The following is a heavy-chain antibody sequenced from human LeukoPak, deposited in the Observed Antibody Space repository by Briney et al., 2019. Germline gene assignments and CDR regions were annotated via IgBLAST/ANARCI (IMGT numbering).Heavy chain of an antibody. CDR3: ARVTSSGYRYIRFDY. J-gene: IGHJ4*02. D-gene: IGHD3-22*01. CDR1: GFTFSSYA. Sequence: GGSLRLSCAASGFTFSSYAMPWVRQAPGKGLEWVAVISYDGSNKYYADSVKGRFTISRDNSKNTLYLQMNSLRAEDTAVYYCARVTSSGYRYIRFDYWGQGTLVTVSS. CDR2: ISYDGSNK. V-gene: IGHV3-30-3*01.